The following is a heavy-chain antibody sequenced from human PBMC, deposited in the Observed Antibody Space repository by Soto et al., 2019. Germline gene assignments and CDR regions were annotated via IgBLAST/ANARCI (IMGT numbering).Heavy chain of an antibody. D-gene: IGHD2-2*01. CDR2: TSPYNGNT. V-gene: IGHV1-18*01. Sequence: QVQLVQSGTEVKKPGASVKVSCKASGYNFKTYGISWVRQAPGQGLEWMGWTSPYNGNTIYAKKFQGRLLMTTDTSTSTAYMELRSLRSDDTAMYYCAREISPDIVTVPTPAESYYYGLDVWGQGTTVTVSS. CDR1: GYNFKTYG. CDR3: AREISPDIVTVPTPAESYYYGLDV. J-gene: IGHJ6*02.